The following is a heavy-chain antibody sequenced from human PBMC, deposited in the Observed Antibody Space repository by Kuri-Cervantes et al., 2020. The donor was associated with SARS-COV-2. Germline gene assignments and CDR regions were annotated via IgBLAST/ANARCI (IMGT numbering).Heavy chain of an antibody. CDR2: ISYDGTNK. CDR3: ARDRVGVHDS. D-gene: IGHD2-21*01. V-gene: IGHV3-30*03. J-gene: IGHJ4*02. CDR1: GFSFRTHG. Sequence: GESLKISCAASGFSFRTHGMYWVRQAPGKGLEWVAVISYDGTNKDYTASGKGRFTISRDNSQNTLYLQMKSLRTEDTALYYCARDRVGVHDSWGQGTLVTVSS.